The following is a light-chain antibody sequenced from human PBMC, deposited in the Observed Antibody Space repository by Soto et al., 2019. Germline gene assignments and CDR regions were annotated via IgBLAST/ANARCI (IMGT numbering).Light chain of an antibody. CDR1: QSVSSSY. J-gene: IGKJ4*01. CDR3: QQYGSSPSV. Sequence: EIVLTQSPGTLSLSPGERATLSCRASQSVSSSYLAWYQQKPGQAPRLLIYGASSRATGIPDRFSGSGSGTDFTLTISRLEPEDFAVYYCQQYGSSPSVFGGGTKV. V-gene: IGKV3-20*01. CDR2: GAS.